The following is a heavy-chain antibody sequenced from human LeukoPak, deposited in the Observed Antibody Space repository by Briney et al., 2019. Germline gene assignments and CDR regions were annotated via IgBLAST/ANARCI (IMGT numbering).Heavy chain of an antibody. CDR1: GGSFSGYY. J-gene: IGHJ4*02. D-gene: IGHD5-18*01. V-gene: IGHV4-34*01. CDR2: INHSGST. Sequence: SETLSLTCAVYGGSFSGYYWSWIRQPPGKGLEWIGEINHSGSTNYNPSLKSRVTISVDTSKNQFSLKLGSVTAAATAVYYCARGGYSYGYFDYWGQGTLVTVSS. CDR3: ARGGYSYGYFDY.